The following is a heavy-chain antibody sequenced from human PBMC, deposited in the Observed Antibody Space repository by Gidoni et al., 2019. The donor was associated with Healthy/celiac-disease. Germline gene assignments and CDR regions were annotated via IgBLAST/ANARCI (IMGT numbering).Heavy chain of an antibody. D-gene: IGHD3-10*01. Sequence: EVQLLESGGGLVQPGGSLRLSCAASGFTFRSYAMSWVRQAPGKGLEWVSAISGSGGSTYYADSVKGRFTISRDNSKNTLYLQMNSLRAEDTAVYYCAKLRTYYYGSGSYRTDAFDIWGQGTMVTVSS. CDR2: ISGSGGST. CDR3: AKLRTYYYGSGSYRTDAFDI. J-gene: IGHJ3*02. CDR1: GFTFRSYA. V-gene: IGHV3-23*01.